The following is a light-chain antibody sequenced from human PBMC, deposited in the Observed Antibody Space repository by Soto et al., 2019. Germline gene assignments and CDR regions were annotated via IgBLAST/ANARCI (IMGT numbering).Light chain of an antibody. CDR1: SGSVSTSYY. Sequence: QAVVTQEPSFSVSPGRTVTLTCGLSSGSVSTSYYPSWYQQTPGQAPRTLIYNTNTRSSGVPDRFSGSILGNKAALNITGAQADDESDYYCVLYMGSGTWVFGGGTKVTVL. J-gene: IGLJ3*02. V-gene: IGLV8-61*01. CDR2: NTN. CDR3: VLYMGSGTWV.